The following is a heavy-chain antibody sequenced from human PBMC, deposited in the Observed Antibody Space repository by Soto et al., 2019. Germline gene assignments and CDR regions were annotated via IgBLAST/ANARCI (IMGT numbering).Heavy chain of an antibody. V-gene: IGHV3-21*01. CDR1: GFTFSSYS. CDR3: ARDQGSGSYLDGMDV. Sequence: GGSLRLSCAASGFTFSSYSMNWVRQAPGKGLEWVSSISSSSSYIYYADSVKGRFTISRDNAKNSLYLQMNSLRAEDTAVYYCARDQGSGSYLDGMDVWGQGTTVTVSS. J-gene: IGHJ6*02. CDR2: ISSSSSYI. D-gene: IGHD3-10*01.